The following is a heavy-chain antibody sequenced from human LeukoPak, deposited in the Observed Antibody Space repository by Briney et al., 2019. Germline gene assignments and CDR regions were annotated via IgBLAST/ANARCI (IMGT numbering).Heavy chain of an antibody. D-gene: IGHD4-17*01. CDR2: IKFDGSST. J-gene: IGHJ2*01. CDR1: GFPVSSFG. Sequence: PGGSLRLSYAASGFPVSSFGMRWVRQAPGKGLVWVSRIKFDGSSTYYADSVKGRFTISRDNAKKTLYLQMNSLRAEDTAVYYCARAWGTAVSYSLLWRRGPLVTVSS. CDR3: ARAWGTAVSYSLL. V-gene: IGHV3-74*01.